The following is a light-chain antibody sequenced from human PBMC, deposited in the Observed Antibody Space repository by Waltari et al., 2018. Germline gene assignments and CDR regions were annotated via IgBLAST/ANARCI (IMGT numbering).Light chain of an antibody. V-gene: IGLV6-57*02. Sequence: NFMLTQPHSVSESPGKTVTISCTGSHGSIASNYVQWYQQRPGSAPTTVIYEDNQRPSGVPDRFSGSIDSSSNSASLTISGLKTEDEADYYCQSYDSSNHEGVFGGGTKLTVL. CDR3: QSYDSSNHEGV. CDR2: EDN. CDR1: HGSIASNY. J-gene: IGLJ2*01.